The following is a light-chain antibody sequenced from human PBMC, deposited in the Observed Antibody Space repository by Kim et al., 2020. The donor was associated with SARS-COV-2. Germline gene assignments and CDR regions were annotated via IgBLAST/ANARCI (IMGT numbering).Light chain of an antibody. Sequence: QSVLTQPPSISAAPGQKVTISCSGRSSNIANNYVSWYQQLPGTAPKLLIYDNDRRPSGIPDRFSGSKSGTSATLGITGLQTGDEADYYCGTWDTSLSAGVFGGGTQLTVL. J-gene: IGLJ2*01. CDR3: GTWDTSLSAGV. CDR1: SSNIANNY. V-gene: IGLV1-51*01. CDR2: DND.